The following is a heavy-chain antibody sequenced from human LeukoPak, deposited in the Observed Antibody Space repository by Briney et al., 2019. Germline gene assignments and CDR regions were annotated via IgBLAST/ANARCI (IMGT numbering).Heavy chain of an antibody. D-gene: IGHD6-6*01. J-gene: IGHJ4*02. Sequence: GGSLRLSCVASGFIVSNNYMSWVRQAPGKGLEWVSVIYSGGSTYYADSVKGRFTISRDNSKNTVYLQMNSLRAEDTAAYYCARGLAARLDWNDYWGQGTQVTVSS. V-gene: IGHV3-53*01. CDR1: GFIVSNNY. CDR3: ARGLAARLDWNDY. CDR2: IYSGGST.